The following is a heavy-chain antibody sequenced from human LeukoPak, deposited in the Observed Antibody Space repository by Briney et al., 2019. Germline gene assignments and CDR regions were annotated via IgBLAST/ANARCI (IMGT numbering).Heavy chain of an antibody. J-gene: IGHJ4*02. CDR3: ARADGYPEDFDY. CDR1: GGSISSYY. D-gene: IGHD5-24*01. V-gene: IGHV4-59*08. Sequence: SETLSLTCTVSGGSISSYYWSWIRQPPGKGLEWIGYIYYSGSTNYNPSLKSRVTISVDTSKNQFSLKLSSVTAADTAVYYCARADGYPEDFDYWGQGTLVTVSS. CDR2: IYYSGST.